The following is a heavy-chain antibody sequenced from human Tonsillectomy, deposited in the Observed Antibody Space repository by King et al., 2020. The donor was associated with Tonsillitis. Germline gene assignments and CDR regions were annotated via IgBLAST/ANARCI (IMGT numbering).Heavy chain of an antibody. CDR1: GYTFTGYA. V-gene: IGHV1-3*01. D-gene: IGHD5-12*01. J-gene: IGHJ5*01. CDR2: INAGNGNT. CDR3: AKSHAGFYSGYDSNWFDC. Sequence: VQLVQSGAEVKKPGASVKVSCKASGYTFTGYAIHWVRQAPGQRLEWMGWINAGNGNTKYSQRFQGSVTISRDTSASTAYMELSSLRSEDTAVYFCAKSHAGFYSGYDSNWFDCWGQGTLVTVSA.